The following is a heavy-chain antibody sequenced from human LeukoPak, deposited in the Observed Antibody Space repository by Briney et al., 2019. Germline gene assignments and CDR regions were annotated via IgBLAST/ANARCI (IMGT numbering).Heavy chain of an antibody. CDR1: GFTFDDYA. D-gene: IGHD3-22*01. CDR2: ISWNSGSI. CDR3: AKDPRPLQYYYDSSGYFDY. V-gene: IGHV3-9*01. Sequence: GGSLRLSCAASGFTFDDYAMHWVRQAPGKGLEWVSGISWNSGSIGYADSVKGRFTISRDNAKNSLYLQMNSLRAEDTALYYCAKDPRPLQYYYDSSGYFDYWGQGTLVTVSS. J-gene: IGHJ4*02.